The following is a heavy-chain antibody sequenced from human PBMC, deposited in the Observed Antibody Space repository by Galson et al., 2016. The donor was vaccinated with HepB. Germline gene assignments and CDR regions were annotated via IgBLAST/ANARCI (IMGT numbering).Heavy chain of an antibody. D-gene: IGHD2-15*01. CDR3: ARVGRTYCSGIKCYSGDFDY. CDR1: GFTFSSYG. CDR2: ISSSSSYI. V-gene: IGHV3-21*01. J-gene: IGHJ4*02. Sequence: SLRLSCAASGFTFSSYGMNWVRQAPGKGLEWVSSISSSSSYIYYANSVKGRLTISRDNAKNSLYLQMNSLRPEDTAVYYCARVGRTYCSGIKCYSGDFDYWGQGTLVTVSS.